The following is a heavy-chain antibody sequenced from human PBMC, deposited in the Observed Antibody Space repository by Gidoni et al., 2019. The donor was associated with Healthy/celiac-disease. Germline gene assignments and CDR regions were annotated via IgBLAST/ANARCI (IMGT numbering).Heavy chain of an antibody. D-gene: IGHD6-6*01. V-gene: IGHV3-9*01. J-gene: IGHJ4*02. CDR1: GFTFDDYA. CDR2: ISWNSGSI. CDR3: AKDNSDIAARQPPLFDY. Sequence: EVQLVESGGGLVQPGRSLRLSCAASGFTFDDYAMHWVRQAPGKGLEWVSGISWNSGSIGYADSVKGRITISRDNAKNSLYLQMNSLRAEDTALYYCAKDNSDIAARQPPLFDYWGQGTLVTVSS.